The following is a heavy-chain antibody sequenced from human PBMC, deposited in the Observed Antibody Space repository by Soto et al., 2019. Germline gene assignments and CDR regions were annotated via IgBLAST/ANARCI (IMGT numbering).Heavy chain of an antibody. CDR3: ARALGLYTWNDP. CDR2: INDGNGNT. CDR1: GYTFTSYA. J-gene: IGHJ5*02. Sequence: QVQLVQSGAEVKKPGASVKVSCKASGYTFTSYAMHWVRQAPGQRLEWMGWINDGNGNTKYSQKFQGRVTITRDTSASTAYMELSSLRSEDTAVYYCARALGLYTWNDPWGQGTLVTVSS. V-gene: IGHV1-3*01.